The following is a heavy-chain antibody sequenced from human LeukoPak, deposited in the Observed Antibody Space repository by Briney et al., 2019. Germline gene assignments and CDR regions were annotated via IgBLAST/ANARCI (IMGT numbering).Heavy chain of an antibody. CDR2: ISHDGYHE. D-gene: IGHD3-16*02. V-gene: IGHV3-30-3*01. Sequence: GGSLRLSCAASGFVFSQFTVHWVRQAPGKGLEWVAVISHDGYHEYYADSVKGRFTISRDNAKNSLYLQMNSLRDEDTAVYYCARSGLVPLYWGQGTLVTVSS. CDR3: ARSGLVPLY. CDR1: GFVFSQFT. J-gene: IGHJ4*02.